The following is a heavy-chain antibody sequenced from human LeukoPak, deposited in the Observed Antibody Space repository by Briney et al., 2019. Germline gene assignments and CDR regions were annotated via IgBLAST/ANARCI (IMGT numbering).Heavy chain of an antibody. J-gene: IGHJ4*02. D-gene: IGHD2-15*01. CDR3: GRGTIAVVAADLRTDQ. V-gene: IGHV1-2*02. CDR1: GYTFTGYY. Sequence: ASVKVSCKASGYTFTGYYMHWIRQAPGPGLEWMAWINPNSGGTNSAQKFQGRVTMTRDTSISTAYMELSSLTFDDTAVYYCGRGTIAVVAADLRTDQWGQGTLVIVSS. CDR2: INPNSGGT.